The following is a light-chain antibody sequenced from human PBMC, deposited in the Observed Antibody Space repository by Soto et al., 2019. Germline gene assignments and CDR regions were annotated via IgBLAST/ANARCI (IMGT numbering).Light chain of an antibody. V-gene: IGLV2-11*01. CDR1: SSDVGGYNY. CDR2: DVS. Sequence: QSALTQPRSVSGSPGQSVTISCTGTSSDVGGYNYVSWYQQHPGKAPKLMIYDVSKRPSGVPDLFSGSKSGNTASLTISGLQAEDEADYCCCSYAGSYTHVVFGGGTKLTVL. J-gene: IGLJ2*01. CDR3: CSYAGSYTHVV.